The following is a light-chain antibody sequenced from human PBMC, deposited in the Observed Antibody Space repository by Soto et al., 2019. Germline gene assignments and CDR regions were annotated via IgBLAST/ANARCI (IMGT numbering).Light chain of an antibody. CDR3: QTWGTGIQWV. Sequence: QLVLTQSPSASASLGASVKLTCTLSSGHSNYAIAWHQQQPEKGPRYLMKLNSDGSHSKGDGIPDRFSGSSSGAERYLTISSLQSEDEADYYCQTWGTGIQWVFGGGTKLTVL. CDR2: LNSDGSH. J-gene: IGLJ3*02. CDR1: SGHSNYA. V-gene: IGLV4-69*01.